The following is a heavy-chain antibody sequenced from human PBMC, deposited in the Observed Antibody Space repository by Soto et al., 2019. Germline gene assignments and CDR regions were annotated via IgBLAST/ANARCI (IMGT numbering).Heavy chain of an antibody. Sequence: QVQLVESGGGVVQPGRSLRLSCAASGFTFSSYAMHWVRQAPGKGLEWVAVISYDGNNKYYADSVKGRFTISRDNSKNTLYLQMNSLRAEDTAVYYCARDLGGSGGSCYSPIDWGQGTLVTVSS. CDR2: ISYDGNNK. D-gene: IGHD2-15*01. V-gene: IGHV3-30-3*01. CDR3: ARDLGGSGGSCYSPID. CDR1: GFTFSSYA. J-gene: IGHJ4*02.